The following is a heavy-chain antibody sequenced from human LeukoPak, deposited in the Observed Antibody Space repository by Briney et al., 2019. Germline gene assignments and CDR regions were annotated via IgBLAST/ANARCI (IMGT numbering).Heavy chain of an antibody. CDR3: AREGKGSNWPDGAFDI. D-gene: IGHD6-13*01. CDR1: DGSLSGYY. Sequence: SGTLSLTCKVSDGSLSGYYWHWIRPSPGKGVEWLGYIYYSGRTKANPSLKSRVTMSVDTSNNRFSLNLSSVTAADTALYYCAREGKGSNWPDGAFDIWGQGTTVIVSS. V-gene: IGHV4-59*01. J-gene: IGHJ3*02. CDR2: IYYSGRT.